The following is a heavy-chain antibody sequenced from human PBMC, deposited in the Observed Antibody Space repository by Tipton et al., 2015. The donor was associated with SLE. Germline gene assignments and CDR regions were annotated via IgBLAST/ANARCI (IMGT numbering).Heavy chain of an antibody. CDR2: LSGRGTDT. V-gene: IGHV3-23*01. D-gene: IGHD4-11*01. CDR3: ARDQYSFGSNYYYHY. Sequence: SLRISCVASGFSLHSYAMGWVRQAPGKGLEWVSRLSGRGTDTYYADSVMGRFIISRDNDKNTLYLQINNLRAEDTALYYCARDQYSFGSNYYYHYWGPGTLVTVSS. CDR1: GFSLHSYA. J-gene: IGHJ4*02.